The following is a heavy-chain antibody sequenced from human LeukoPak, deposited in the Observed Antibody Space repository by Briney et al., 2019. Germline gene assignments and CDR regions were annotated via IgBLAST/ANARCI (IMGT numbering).Heavy chain of an antibody. Sequence: PGGSLRLSCAASGFTFSDYYMSWVRQAPGKGLECVLTITSSGSIKSSADSVKGRFTISRDNANNLLHLQMNSLRAEDTAVYYCAKTMGSIDHDYWGQGTLVTVSS. CDR3: AKTMGSIDHDY. D-gene: IGHD1-26*01. V-gene: IGHV3-11*01. J-gene: IGHJ4*02. CDR1: GFTFSDYY. CDR2: ITSSGSIK.